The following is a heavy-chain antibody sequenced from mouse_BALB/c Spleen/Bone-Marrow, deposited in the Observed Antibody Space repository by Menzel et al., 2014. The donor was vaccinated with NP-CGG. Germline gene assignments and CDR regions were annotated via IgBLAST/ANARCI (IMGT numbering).Heavy chain of an antibody. Sequence: QVQLQQSGAELVRPGASVTLSCKASGYTFXDYDMHWVKQTPVHGLEWIGAIDPETGGTAYNQKFKGKATLTADKSSSTAFMELRSLTSEDSAVYYCTREGYYGSSPAWFAYWGQGTLVTVSA. V-gene: IGHV1-15*01. J-gene: IGHJ3*01. CDR3: TREGYYGSSPAWFAY. CDR2: IDPETGGT. D-gene: IGHD1-1*01. CDR1: GYTFXDYD.